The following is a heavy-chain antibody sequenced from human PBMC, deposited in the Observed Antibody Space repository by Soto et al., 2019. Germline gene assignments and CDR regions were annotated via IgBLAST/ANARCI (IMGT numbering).Heavy chain of an antibody. D-gene: IGHD3-16*01. J-gene: IGHJ4*02. CDR3: ARSFPAVMLPDTPYFDY. CDR1: GFTFRNYA. CDR2: ISGAGGST. V-gene: IGHV3-23*01. Sequence: GGSLRLSCSASGFTFRNYAMSWVRQAPGKGLEWVSAISGAGGSTYFADSVRVRFTISKDNAKGALYLQMNSMRGEDTAKYYCARSFPAVMLPDTPYFDYWGQGTLVTVSS.